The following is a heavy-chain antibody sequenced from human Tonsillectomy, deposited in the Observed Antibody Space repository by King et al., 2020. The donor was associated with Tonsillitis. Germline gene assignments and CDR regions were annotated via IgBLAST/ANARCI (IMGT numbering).Heavy chain of an antibody. Sequence: VQLVESGGGLVQPGGSLRLSCAASGFTFSNYNMNWVRQAPGKGLEWVSYISSSSSTIYYADSGKGRFTISRDNPKNSLYLQMNSLRDEDTAVYFCVIDYYDSSGYYGCDSWGQGTLVTVSA. CDR2: ISSSSSTI. J-gene: IGHJ4*02. D-gene: IGHD3-22*01. CDR1: GFTFSNYN. CDR3: VIDYYDSSGYYGCDS. V-gene: IGHV3-48*02.